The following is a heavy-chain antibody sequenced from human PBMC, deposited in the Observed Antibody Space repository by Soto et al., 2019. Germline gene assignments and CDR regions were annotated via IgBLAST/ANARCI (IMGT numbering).Heavy chain of an antibody. CDR1: GDTFTSYW. D-gene: IGHD1-26*01. J-gene: IGHJ6*02. Sequence: GESLKISCTGSGDTFTSYWIAWVRQMPGKGLEWMGSIYPDDSDTRYSPSFQGQGTISADKSITTAYLQWSSLKASDNAMYFCARISPGPAKGRSSGMDVWGQGTTVTVSS. V-gene: IGHV5-51*01. CDR2: IYPDDSDT. CDR3: ARISPGPAKGRSSGMDV.